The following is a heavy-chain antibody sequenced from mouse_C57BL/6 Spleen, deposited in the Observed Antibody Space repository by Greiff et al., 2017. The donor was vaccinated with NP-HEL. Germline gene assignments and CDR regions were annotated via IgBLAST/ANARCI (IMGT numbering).Heavy chain of an antibody. V-gene: IGHV1-59*01. Sequence: VQLQQPGAELVRPGTSVKLSCKASGYTFTSYWMHWVKQRPGQGLEWIGVIDPSDSYTNYNQKFKGKATLTVDTSSSTAYMQLSSLTSEDSAVYYCARGMGYYGSSPYWYFDVWGTGTTVTVSS. J-gene: IGHJ1*03. D-gene: IGHD1-1*01. CDR1: GYTFTSYW. CDR2: IDPSDSYT. CDR3: ARGMGYYGSSPYWYFDV.